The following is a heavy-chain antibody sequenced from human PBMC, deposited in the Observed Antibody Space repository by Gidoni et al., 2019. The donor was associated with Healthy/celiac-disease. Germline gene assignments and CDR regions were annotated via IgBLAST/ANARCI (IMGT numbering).Heavy chain of an antibody. D-gene: IGHD3-22*01. Sequence: SGGGLVKPGGSLRLSCAASGFTVSSYSMNWVRQAPGKGLEWVSSISSSSSYIYYADSVKGRFTISRDNAKNSLYLQMNSLRAEDTAVYYCARVTDPYYDSSGYLDYWGQGTLVTVSS. J-gene: IGHJ4*02. V-gene: IGHV3-21*01. CDR3: ARVTDPYYDSSGYLDY. CDR1: GFTVSSYS. CDR2: ISSSSSYI.